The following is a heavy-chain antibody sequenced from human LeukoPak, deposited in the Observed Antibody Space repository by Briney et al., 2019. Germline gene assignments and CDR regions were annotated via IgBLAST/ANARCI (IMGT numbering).Heavy chain of an antibody. Sequence: GGSLRLSCAASGFTFSSYGMHWVRQAPGKGLEWVAVISYDGSNKYYADSVKGRFTISRDNSKNSLYLQMNSLRAEDTAVYYCARDAPILLLWFGESPKNDAFDIWGQGTMVTVSS. CDR3: ARDAPILLLWFGESPKNDAFDI. J-gene: IGHJ3*02. CDR2: ISYDGSNK. D-gene: IGHD3-10*01. V-gene: IGHV3-30*03. CDR1: GFTFSSYG.